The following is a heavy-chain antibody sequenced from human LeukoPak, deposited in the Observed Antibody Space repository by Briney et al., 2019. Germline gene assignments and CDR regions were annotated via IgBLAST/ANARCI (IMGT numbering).Heavy chain of an antibody. CDR3: ARGRQYFDWLSGWFDP. Sequence: SETLSLTCTVSGASITSGDYNWSWIRQPPGKGLQWIGFICYSGTTYYSPSLKSRITISVDTSKNQFSLKVTSVTAADTAVYYCARGRQYFDWLSGWFDPWGQGTLVTVSS. D-gene: IGHD3-9*01. CDR2: ICYSGTT. CDR1: GASITSGDYN. J-gene: IGHJ5*02. V-gene: IGHV4-30-4*01.